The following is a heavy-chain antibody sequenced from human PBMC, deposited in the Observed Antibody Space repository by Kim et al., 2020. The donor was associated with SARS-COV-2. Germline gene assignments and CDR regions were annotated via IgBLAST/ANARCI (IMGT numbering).Heavy chain of an antibody. CDR3: ARRPSSNWFDP. D-gene: IGHD6-6*01. CDR2: T. J-gene: IGHJ5*02. Sequence: TNYHPSLKSRVTISVDTSKNQFSLKLSSVTAADTAVYYCARRPSSNWFDPWGQGTLVTVSS. V-gene: IGHV4-34*01.